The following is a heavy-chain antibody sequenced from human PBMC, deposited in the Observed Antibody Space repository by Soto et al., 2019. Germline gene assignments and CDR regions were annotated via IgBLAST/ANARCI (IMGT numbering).Heavy chain of an antibody. CDR3: AHRRESRSWPGFDY. J-gene: IGHJ4*02. D-gene: IGHD6-13*01. V-gene: IGHV2-5*01. CDR2: IYWNDDK. CDR1: GFSLSTSEVG. Sequence: SGPTLVNPTQTLSLTCTFSGFSLSTSEVGVGWIRQPPGKAPEWLALIYWNDDKRYSPSLRSRLTITKDTSKNQVVLTLTNMDPVDTAIYYCAHRRESRSWPGFDYWGQGTLVTVSS.